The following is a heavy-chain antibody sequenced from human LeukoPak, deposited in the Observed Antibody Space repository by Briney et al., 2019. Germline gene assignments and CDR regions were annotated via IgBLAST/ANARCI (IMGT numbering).Heavy chain of an antibody. CDR2: VDPEDRET. D-gene: IGHD6-19*01. J-gene: IGHJ4*02. V-gene: IGHV1-69-2*01. CDR3: ARARECNGAKGDICGWYRSYYFDY. CDR1: GYTFTDYY. Sequence: ASVKISCKVSGYTFTDYYMHWVQQAPGKGLEWMGLVDPEDRETIYAEKFQDRVTITADTSTDTAYMELSSLRSEDTAVYYCARARECNGAKGDICGWYRSYYFDYWGQGTLVTVSS.